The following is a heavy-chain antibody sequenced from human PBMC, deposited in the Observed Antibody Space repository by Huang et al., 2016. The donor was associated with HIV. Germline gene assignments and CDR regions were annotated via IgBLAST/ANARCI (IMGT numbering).Heavy chain of an antibody. J-gene: IGHJ3*02. D-gene: IGHD6-19*01. CDR3: ARVGGVAAGTFGTFDI. CDR1: GFTFSSYG. Sequence: EVQLVESGGGLVKPGGSLRLSCAASGFTFSSYGMKWVRRAPGMGLEWVSSIISSSSNIDYADSVKGRFTISRDNAKNSLYLQMNSLRAEDTAVYYCARVGGVAAGTFGTFDIWGQGTMVTVSS. V-gene: IGHV3-21*01. CDR2: IISSSSNI.